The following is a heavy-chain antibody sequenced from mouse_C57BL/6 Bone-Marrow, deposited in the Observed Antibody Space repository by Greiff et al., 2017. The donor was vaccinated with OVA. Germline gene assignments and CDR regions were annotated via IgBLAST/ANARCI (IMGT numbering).Heavy chain of an antibody. Sequence: QVQLQQPGTELVKPGASVKLSCKASGYTFTSYWMHWVKQRPGQGLEWIGNINPSNGGTNYNEKFKSKATLTVDNSSSTAYMQRSSLTSEDSAVYYCAKPCGNNYAMDYWGQGTSVTVSS. CDR2: INPSNGGT. CDR3: AKPCGNNYAMDY. J-gene: IGHJ4*01. CDR1: GYTFTSYW. V-gene: IGHV1-53*01. D-gene: IGHD2-1*01.